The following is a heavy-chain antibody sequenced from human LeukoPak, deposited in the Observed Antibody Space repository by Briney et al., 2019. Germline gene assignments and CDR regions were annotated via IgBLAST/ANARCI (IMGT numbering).Heavy chain of an antibody. J-gene: IGHJ4*02. CDR1: GGSLSSYY. V-gene: IGHV4-59*08. CDR2: IYYSGST. D-gene: IGHD2-15*01. CDR3: ARHRYCSGGSCYFDY. Sequence: SETLSLTCTVSGGSLSSYYWSWIRQPPGKGLEWIGYIYYSGSTNYNPSLTSRVTISVDTSKNQFSLKLSPVTAADTAVYYCARHRYCSGGSCYFDYWGQGTLVTVSS.